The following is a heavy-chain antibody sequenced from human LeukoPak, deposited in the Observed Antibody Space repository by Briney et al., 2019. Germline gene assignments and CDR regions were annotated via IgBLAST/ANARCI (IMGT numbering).Heavy chain of an antibody. CDR3: ARPTYCGSNCYFNFDY. J-gene: IGHJ4*02. CDR2: IKPNSGVT. CDR1: GYTFSTYF. V-gene: IGHV1-2*02. D-gene: IGHD2-21*02. Sequence: ASVKVSCKTSGYTFSTYFMHWVRQAPGQGLEWMGYIKPNSGVTNYAQKFRGRVTMTWDTSISTAYIELSGLTSDDTAIYYCARPTYCGSNCYFNFDYWGQGTLVTVSS.